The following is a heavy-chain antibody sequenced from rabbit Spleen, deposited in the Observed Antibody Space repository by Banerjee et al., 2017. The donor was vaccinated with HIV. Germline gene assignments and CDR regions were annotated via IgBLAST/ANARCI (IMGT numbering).Heavy chain of an antibody. Sequence: QEQLVESRGGLVQPGGSLKLSCKGSGFGFSTYGMSWVRQAPGKGLEWIACTVGGRSTFTYYASWAKGRFTISKASSTTVTLQMSGLTAADTATYFCARDSATSFSTYGMDLWGPGTLVTVS. CDR1: GFGFSTYG. D-gene: IGHD1-1*01. CDR3: ARDSATSFSTYGMDL. CDR2: TVGGRSTFT. J-gene: IGHJ6*01. V-gene: IGHV1S45*01.